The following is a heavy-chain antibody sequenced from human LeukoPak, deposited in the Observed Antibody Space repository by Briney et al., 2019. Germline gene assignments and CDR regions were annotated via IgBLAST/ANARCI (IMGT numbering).Heavy chain of an antibody. CDR1: GFTFSSSA. CDR2: IGGSGDNT. J-gene: IGHJ4*02. CDR3: ARDPVSGFFDY. D-gene: IGHD3-10*01. V-gene: IGHV3-23*01. Sequence: GGSQRLSCAASGFTFSSSAMSWVRQAPGKGLEWVSTIGGSGDNTYYADSVKGRFTFSRDNSKNTLYLQMNSLRAEDTAVYFCARDPVSGFFDYWGQGTLVTVSS.